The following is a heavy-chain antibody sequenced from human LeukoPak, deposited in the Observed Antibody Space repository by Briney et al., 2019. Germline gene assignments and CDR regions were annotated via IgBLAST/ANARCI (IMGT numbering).Heavy chain of an antibody. J-gene: IGHJ4*02. CDR3: ARDYSGSGTYYTPEYYFDY. Sequence: GGSLRLSCAASGFTFSDFYMSWIRQAPGKGLEWLSYISGSGNTTYYADSVKDRFTISRDNAKNSVYLQMNSLRAEDTAVYYCARDYSGSGTYYTPEYYFDYWGQGTLVTVSS. D-gene: IGHD3-10*01. CDR1: GFTFSDFY. CDR2: ISGSGNTT. V-gene: IGHV3-11*01.